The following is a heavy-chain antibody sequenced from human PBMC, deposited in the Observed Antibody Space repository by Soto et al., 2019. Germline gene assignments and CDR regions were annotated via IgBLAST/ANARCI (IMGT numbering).Heavy chain of an antibody. CDR2: ISPQNDRT. D-gene: IGHD6-19*01. V-gene: IGHV1-18*01. Sequence: QVQLVQSGADVKKPGASVKVSCKASGYNFTSYGISWVRQAPGQGLEWMGWISPQNDRTKYARRFQDRVTMTTETPTSTVYMELGSLRSDDTAVYYCARDLYYSSGRYFDHDAFDIWGQGTVVTVSS. CDR1: GYNFTSYG. CDR3: ARDLYYSSGRYFDHDAFDI. J-gene: IGHJ3*02.